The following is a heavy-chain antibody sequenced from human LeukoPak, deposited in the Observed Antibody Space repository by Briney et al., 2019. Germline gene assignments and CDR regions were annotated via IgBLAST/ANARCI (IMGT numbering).Heavy chain of an antibody. CDR1: SGSISSLY. CDR2: IYYTGST. CDR3: ARHRAYSSSSPFDY. D-gene: IGHD6-6*01. J-gene: IGHJ4*02. V-gene: IGHV4-59*08. Sequence: SETLSLTCSVSSGSISSLYWSWIRQPPGKGLEWIGYIYYTGSTNYNPSLKSRVTMFVDMSKNQFSLRLSSVTAADTAVYYCARHRAYSSSSPFDYWGQGTLVTVSS.